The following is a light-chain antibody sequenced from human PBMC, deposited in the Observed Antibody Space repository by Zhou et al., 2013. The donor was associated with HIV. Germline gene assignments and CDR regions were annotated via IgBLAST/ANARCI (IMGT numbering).Light chain of an antibody. CDR1: QSVSSN. V-gene: IGKV3-15*01. J-gene: IGKJ1*01. CDR2: GAS. Sequence: EIVMTQSPATLSVSPGERATLSCRASQSVSSNLAWYQYKPGQAPRLLIYGASTRATGVPARFSGSGSGTEFTLTISSMQPEDFAVYYCQQYNNWPRTFGQGTKVEIK. CDR3: QQYNNWPRT.